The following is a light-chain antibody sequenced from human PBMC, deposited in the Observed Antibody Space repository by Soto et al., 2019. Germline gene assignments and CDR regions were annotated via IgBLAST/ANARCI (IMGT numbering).Light chain of an antibody. CDR1: QSVGSN. Sequence: EIVMTQSPGTLSVSPGERATLSCRASQSVGSNLAWYQQKPGQPPRLLIYDASARATGLPARFSGSGSGTEFTLTISSLQSEDFAVYYCQQYSNWPPLTFGGGTKVEI. CDR2: DAS. J-gene: IGKJ4*01. CDR3: QQYSNWPPLT. V-gene: IGKV3-15*01.